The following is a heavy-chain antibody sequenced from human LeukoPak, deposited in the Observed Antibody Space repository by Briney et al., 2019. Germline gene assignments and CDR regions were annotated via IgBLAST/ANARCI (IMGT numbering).Heavy chain of an antibody. Sequence: SETLSLTCTVSGGSISAYYWNWIRQPAGKGLEWIGRIYTSGSANYNPSLKSRVTMSVDTTKNQFSLRLSSVTAADTAVYYCARGHYYDFWSGYYQGWFDPWGQGTLVTVSS. J-gene: IGHJ5*02. CDR2: IYTSGSA. V-gene: IGHV4-4*07. D-gene: IGHD3-3*01. CDR1: GGSISAYY. CDR3: ARGHYYDFWSGYYQGWFDP.